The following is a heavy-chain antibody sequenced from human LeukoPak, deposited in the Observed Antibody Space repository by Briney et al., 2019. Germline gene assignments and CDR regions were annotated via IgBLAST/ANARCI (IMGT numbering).Heavy chain of an antibody. J-gene: IGHJ3*02. V-gene: IGHV1-69*13. D-gene: IGHD3-10*01. CDR2: IIPIFGTA. Sequence: EASVKVSCKASGGTFSSYAISWVRQAPGQGLEWMGGIIPIFGTANYAQKFQGRVTITADESPSTAYMELSSLRSEDTAVYYCARGAEMYYYGSGSYYGHDAFDIWGQGTMVTVSS. CDR3: ARGAEMYYYGSGSYYGHDAFDI. CDR1: GGTFSSYA.